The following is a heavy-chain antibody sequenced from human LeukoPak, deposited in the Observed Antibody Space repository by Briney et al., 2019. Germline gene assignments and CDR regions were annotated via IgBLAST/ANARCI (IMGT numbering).Heavy chain of an antibody. CDR3: ARVGYCGGDCYSFDY. D-gene: IGHD2-21*02. J-gene: IGHJ4*02. CDR2: INPNSGGT. V-gene: IGHV1-2*06. CDR1: GYTFIGYY. Sequence: ASVKVSCKASGYTFIGYYMHWVRQAPGQGLEWMGRINPNSGGTSYAQKFQGRVTMTRDTSISTAYMELSRLRSDDTAVYYCARVGYCGGDCYSFDYWGQGTLVTVSS.